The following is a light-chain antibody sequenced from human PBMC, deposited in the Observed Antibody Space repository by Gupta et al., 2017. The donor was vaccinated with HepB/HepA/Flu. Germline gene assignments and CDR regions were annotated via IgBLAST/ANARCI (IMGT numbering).Light chain of an antibody. CDR2: ATS. J-gene: IGKJ1*01. V-gene: IGKV3-20*01. CDR1: QTISINF. Sequence: EVLLTQSPGTLSLSPGERGTLSCRASQTISINFLVWYQQKPGQAPRLLFYATSRATDVPDRFSGSGSGTDFTLTIDRLEPEDVAVYYCQQYYASPYTFGQGTKVEIK. CDR3: QQYYASPYT.